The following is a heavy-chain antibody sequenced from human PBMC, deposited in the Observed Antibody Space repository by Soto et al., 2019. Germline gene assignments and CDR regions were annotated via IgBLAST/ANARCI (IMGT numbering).Heavy chain of an antibody. J-gene: IGHJ6*02. V-gene: IGHV4-39*01. CDR3: ARQGMVRDYGMDV. CDR1: GGSISSSSYY. D-gene: IGHD3-10*01. CDR2: IYYSGST. Sequence: SETLSLTCTVSGGSISSSSYYWGWIRQPPGKGLEWIGSIYYSGSTYYNPSLKSRVTISVDTSKNQFSLKLSSVTAADTAVYYCARQGMVRDYGMDVWGQGTTVTVSS.